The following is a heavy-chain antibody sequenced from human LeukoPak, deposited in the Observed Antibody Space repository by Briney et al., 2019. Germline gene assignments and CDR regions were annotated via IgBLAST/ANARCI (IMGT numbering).Heavy chain of an antibody. CDR1: GGSISSGGYY. V-gene: IGHV4-31*03. CDR3: ARDRIGFNWFDP. J-gene: IGHJ5*02. Sequence: SQTLSLTCTVSGGSISSGGYYWSWIRQHPGKGLEWIGYIYYSGSTYYNPSLKSRVTISVDTSKNQFSLKLSSVTAADTAVYYRARDRIGFNWFDPWGQGTLVTVSS. D-gene: IGHD3-22*01. CDR2: IYYSGST.